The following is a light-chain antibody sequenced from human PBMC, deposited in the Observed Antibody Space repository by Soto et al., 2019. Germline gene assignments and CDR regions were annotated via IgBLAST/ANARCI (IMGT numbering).Light chain of an antibody. Sequence: DIQLTQSPSFLSASVGDRVTITCRASQGVSSFLAWYQQKPGKAPKLLIYSASTLQSGVPSRFSGSGSGAEFTLTISSLQPEDFATYYCQQLNMSPITFGHGTRLEIK. CDR2: SAS. J-gene: IGKJ5*01. V-gene: IGKV1-9*01. CDR1: QGVSSF. CDR3: QQLNMSPIT.